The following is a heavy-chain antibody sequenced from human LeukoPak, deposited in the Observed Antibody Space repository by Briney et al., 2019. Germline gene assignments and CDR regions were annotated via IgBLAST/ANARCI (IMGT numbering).Heavy chain of an antibody. D-gene: IGHD3-10*01. Sequence: GGSLRLSCAASGFTFSSYWMSWVRQAPGKGLEWVANIKQDGSEKYYVDSVKGRFTISRDNAKNSLYLQMNSLRAEDTAVYYCARARIDYYGSGSNFSGDHYNWFDPWGQGTLVTVSS. V-gene: IGHV3-7*01. CDR2: IKQDGSEK. J-gene: IGHJ5*02. CDR3: ARARIDYYGSGSNFSGDHYNWFDP. CDR1: GFTFSSYW.